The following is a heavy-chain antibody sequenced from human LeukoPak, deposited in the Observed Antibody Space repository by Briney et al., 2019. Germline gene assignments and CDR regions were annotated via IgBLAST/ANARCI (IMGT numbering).Heavy chain of an antibody. D-gene: IGHD3-22*01. CDR2: IYYSGST. CDR1: GGSISSYY. Sequence: SETLSLTCTVSGGSISSYYWSWIRQPPGKGLEWIGYIYYSGSTNYNPSLKSRVTISVDTSKNQFSLKLNSVTAADTAVYYCARKYYYDSRSGFDYWGQGTLVTVSS. J-gene: IGHJ4*02. V-gene: IGHV4-59*01. CDR3: ARKYYYDSRSGFDY.